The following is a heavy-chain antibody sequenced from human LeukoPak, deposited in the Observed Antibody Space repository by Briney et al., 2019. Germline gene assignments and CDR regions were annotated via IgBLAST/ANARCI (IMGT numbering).Heavy chain of an antibody. CDR1: GFTFSNAW. J-gene: IGHJ4*02. D-gene: IGHD2-15*01. CDR2: IKSKTDGGTT. Sequence: GGSLRLSCAASGFTFSNAWMSWVRQAPGKGLEWVGRIKSKTDGGTTDYAAPVKGRFTLLRDDSENTVFLQMSSLTTEDTAVYYCTTGIQVVSSTKLSDYWGQGSPVTVSS. CDR3: TTGIQVVSSTKLSDY. V-gene: IGHV3-15*01.